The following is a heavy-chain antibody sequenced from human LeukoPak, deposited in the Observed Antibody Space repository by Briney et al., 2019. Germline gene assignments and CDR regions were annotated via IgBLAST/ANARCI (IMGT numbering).Heavy chain of an antibody. CDR2: IYYTGST. D-gene: IGHD3-10*01. J-gene: IGHJ4*02. CDR3: AKHDRNDSGNYYADY. V-gene: IGHV4-59*08. Sequence: SETLSLTCTVSGGSISSYYWSWIRQPPGKGLEWIGYIYYTGSTRYNPSLKSRVTISVDTSKNQFSLKLSSVTAADTAVYYCAKHDRNDSGNYYADYWGQGTLVTVSS. CDR1: GGSISSYY.